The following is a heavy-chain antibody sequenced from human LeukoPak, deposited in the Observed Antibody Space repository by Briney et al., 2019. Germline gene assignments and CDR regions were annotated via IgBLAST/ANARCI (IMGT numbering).Heavy chain of an antibody. J-gene: IGHJ4*02. Sequence: GGSLRLSCAASGFIFSSFAMNWVRQAPGKGLEWVSIISGNGDSTHYTDSVKGRFTISRDNSKNTLYLQMNSLRAEDTAVYYCAKVQYQLLRLTLDYWGQGTLVTVSS. CDR3: AKVQYQLLRLTLDY. D-gene: IGHD2-2*01. V-gene: IGHV3-23*01. CDR1: GFIFSSFA. CDR2: ISGNGDST.